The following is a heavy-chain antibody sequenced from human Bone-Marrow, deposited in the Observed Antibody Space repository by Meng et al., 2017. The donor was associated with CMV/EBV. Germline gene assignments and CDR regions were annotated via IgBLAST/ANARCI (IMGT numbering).Heavy chain of an antibody. CDR1: GFTFGDYA. D-gene: IGHD3-22*01. J-gene: IGHJ1*01. CDR3: TRSYDSRGYYPGYFHH. Sequence: GGSLRLSCTASGFTFGDYALTWVRQAPGKGLEWVGFIRSKAYGGTTAYVASVKDRFAISRDDSKSIAYLQMNSLKSEDTAVYYCTRSYDSRGYYPGYFHHWGQGTLVTVSS. CDR2: IRSKAYGGTT. V-gene: IGHV3-49*04.